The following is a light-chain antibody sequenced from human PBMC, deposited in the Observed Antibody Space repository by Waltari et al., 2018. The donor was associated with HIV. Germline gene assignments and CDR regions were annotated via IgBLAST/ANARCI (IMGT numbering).Light chain of an antibody. CDR1: QGITTS. Sequence: ALRMNQSPSSFSASVGDRVTITCRASQGITTSLAWYQQQPGGAPRLLIHTTSTLESGVPSRFSGSGSGTEFTLTISCLQSEDVATYYCHQYHDFPFTFGPGTKVDIK. J-gene: IGKJ3*01. CDR3: HQYHDFPFT. CDR2: TTS. V-gene: IGKV1-8*01.